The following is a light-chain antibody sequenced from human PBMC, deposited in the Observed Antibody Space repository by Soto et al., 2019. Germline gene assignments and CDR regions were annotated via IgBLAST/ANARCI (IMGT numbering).Light chain of an antibody. J-gene: IGKJ1*01. CDR2: GAS. CDR3: HQYGSSPGT. CDR1: QSVSSSY. Sequence: EIVLTQSPGTLSLSPWERATLSCRASQSVSSSYLAWYQQKPGQAPRLLIYGASSRATGIPDRFSGSGSGTDFTLTISRLETEDFAVYYCHQYGSSPGTFGQGTKVDIK. V-gene: IGKV3-20*01.